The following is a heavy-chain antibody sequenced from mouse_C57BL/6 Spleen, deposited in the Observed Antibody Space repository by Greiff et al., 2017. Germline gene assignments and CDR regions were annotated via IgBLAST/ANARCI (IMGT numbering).Heavy chain of an antibody. CDR1: GYAFSSSW. Sequence: VKLVESGPELVKPGASVKISCKASGYAFSSSWMNWVKQRPGKGLEWIGRIYPGDGDTNYNGKFKGKDTLTADKSSSTAYMQLSSLTSEDSAVYFCARATTDAWFAYWGQGTLVTVSA. J-gene: IGHJ3*01. CDR2: IYPGDGDT. D-gene: IGHD1-1*01. CDR3: ARATTDAWFAY. V-gene: IGHV1-82*01.